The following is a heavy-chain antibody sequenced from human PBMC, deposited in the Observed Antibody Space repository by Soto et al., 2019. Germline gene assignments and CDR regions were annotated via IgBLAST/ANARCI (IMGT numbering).Heavy chain of an antibody. CDR1: GFTFSSYG. J-gene: IGHJ6*02. D-gene: IGHD3-10*01. Sequence: GGSLRLSCAASGFTFSSYGMHWVRQAPGKGLEWVAVIWYDGSNKYYADSVKGRFTISRDNSKNTLYLQMNSLRAEDTAVYYCARAPMVRGVMAYYGMDVCGQGTTVTVYS. V-gene: IGHV3-33*01. CDR2: IWYDGSNK. CDR3: ARAPMVRGVMAYYGMDV.